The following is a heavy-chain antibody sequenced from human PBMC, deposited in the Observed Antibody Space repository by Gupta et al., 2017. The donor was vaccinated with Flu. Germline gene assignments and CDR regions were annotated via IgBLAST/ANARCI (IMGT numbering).Heavy chain of an antibody. V-gene: IGHV3-23*01. Sequence: EVQLLESGGGLVQPGGSLRLSCAASGFTFNSYAMSWVRQAPGKGLEWVSAISGSGGSTYYADSVKGRFTISRDNSKNTLYLQMNSLRAEDTAVYYCAKVRWGYDSSGAGYFDYWGQGTLVTVSS. J-gene: IGHJ4*02. CDR1: GFTFNSYA. CDR3: AKVRWGYDSSGAGYFDY. CDR2: ISGSGGST. D-gene: IGHD3-22*01.